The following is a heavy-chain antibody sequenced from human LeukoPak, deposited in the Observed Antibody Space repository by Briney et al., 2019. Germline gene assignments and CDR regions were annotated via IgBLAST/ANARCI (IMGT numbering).Heavy chain of an antibody. CDR3: AGLVGRYSSGLYYYYFDY. J-gene: IGHJ4*02. D-gene: IGHD3-22*01. V-gene: IGHV4-34*01. CDR1: GGSFSGYY. Sequence: SETLSLTCAVYGGSFSGYYWSWIRQLPGKGLEWIGEMYLSGTTHSNPSVKSRVTISIDKSKNQFFLNLSSVTAADTAVYYCAGLVGRYSSGLYYYYFDYWGQGTLVTASS. CDR2: MYLSGTT.